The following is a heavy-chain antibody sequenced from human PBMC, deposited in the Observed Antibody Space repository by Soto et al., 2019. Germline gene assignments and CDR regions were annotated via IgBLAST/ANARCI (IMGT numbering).Heavy chain of an antibody. CDR1: GGYISSSNL. CDR2: IYYTGTS. D-gene: IGHD3-10*01. V-gene: IGHV4-4*02. Sequence: SETLSLTCAVSGGYISSSNLLSWVRQPPGKGLEWIGDIYYTGTSNYNPSLKSRATISLDTSRNQFSLKLSGMTAADAAVYYCAGMVRGVTMKQYHGQDVWGPGITVTVSS. J-gene: IGHJ6*02. CDR3: AGMVRGVTMKQYHGQDV.